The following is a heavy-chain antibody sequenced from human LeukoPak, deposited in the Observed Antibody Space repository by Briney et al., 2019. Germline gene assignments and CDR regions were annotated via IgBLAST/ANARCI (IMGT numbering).Heavy chain of an antibody. J-gene: IGHJ6*03. Sequence: GGSLRLSCTASGFTFSSDAMSWVRQAPGKGLEWVSGISGSGGSTYYADSVKGRFTISRDNSKNTLYLQMNSLRAEDTAVYYCARVYSSSWYSGYLYMDVWGKGTTVTVSS. V-gene: IGHV3-23*01. D-gene: IGHD6-13*01. CDR2: ISGSGGST. CDR1: GFTFSSDA. CDR3: ARVYSSSWYSGYLYMDV.